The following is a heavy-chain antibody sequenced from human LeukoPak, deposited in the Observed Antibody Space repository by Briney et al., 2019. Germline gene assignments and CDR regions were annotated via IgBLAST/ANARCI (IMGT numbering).Heavy chain of an antibody. CDR2: TYYRSKWYN. D-gene: IGHD5-12*01. CDR1: GDSVSSNSAA. Sequence: SQTLSLTCAISGDSVSSNSAAWNWIRQSPSRGLEWLGRTYYRSKWYNDYAVSAKSRITINPDTSKNQFSLQLNSVTPEDTAVYYCARAVATKVAVSTFDYWGQGTLVTVSS. J-gene: IGHJ4*02. CDR3: ARAVATKVAVSTFDY. V-gene: IGHV6-1*01.